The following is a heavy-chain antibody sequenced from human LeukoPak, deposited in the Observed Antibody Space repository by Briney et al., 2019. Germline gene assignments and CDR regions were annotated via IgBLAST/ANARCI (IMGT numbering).Heavy chain of an antibody. CDR3: AKSLLRYFDWLQDFDY. D-gene: IGHD3-9*01. CDR2: ISGSGGST. J-gene: IGHJ4*02. V-gene: IGHV3-23*01. Sequence: QPGGSLRLSCAASGFTFSSYAMSSVRQAPGKGLEWVSAISGSGGSTYCADSVKGRFTISRDNSKNTLYLQMNSLRAEDTAVYYCAKSLLRYFDWLQDFDYWGQGTLVTVSS. CDR1: GFTFSSYA.